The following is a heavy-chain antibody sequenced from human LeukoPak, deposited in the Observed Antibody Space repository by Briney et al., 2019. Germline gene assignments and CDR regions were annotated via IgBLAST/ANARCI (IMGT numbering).Heavy chain of an antibody. D-gene: IGHD6-13*01. J-gene: IGHJ4*02. CDR3: AKDLGSSSWYGGYFDY. CDR2: ISGSGGST. CDR1: GFTFSSYA. V-gene: IGHV3-23*01. Sequence: GGSLRLSCAASGFTFSSYAMSWVRQAPGKGLGWFSAISGSGGSTYYADSVKGRFTISRDNSKNTLYLQMNSLRAEDTAVYYCAKDLGSSSWYGGYFDYWGQGTLVTVSS.